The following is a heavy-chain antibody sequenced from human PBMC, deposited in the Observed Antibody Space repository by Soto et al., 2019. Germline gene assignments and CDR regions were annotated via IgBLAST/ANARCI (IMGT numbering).Heavy chain of an antibody. CDR3: ARDPSITIFGVARLYDY. D-gene: IGHD3-3*01. CDR1: GLTFSSSS. V-gene: IGHV3-21*01. CDR2: ISSSSSYI. Sequence: GGSLRPSCGASGLTFSSSSMNWVRKAPGKGREWVSSISSSSSYIYYADSMKGRYTNARDNAKNSLYLQMNSLRAEDTAVYYCARDPSITIFGVARLYDYWGQGTLVTVSS. J-gene: IGHJ4*02.